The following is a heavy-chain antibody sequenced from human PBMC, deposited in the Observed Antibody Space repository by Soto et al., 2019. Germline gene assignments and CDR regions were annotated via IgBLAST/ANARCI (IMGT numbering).Heavy chain of an antibody. V-gene: IGHV5-51*01. CDR2: IFPSNSNT. Sequence: GESLKISCKGSGYRFTDYWIAWVRQMPGKGLEWMGIIFPSNSNTRYSPSFQGQVTISADKTFNTAYLQWSSLEAADTAVYYCARQRDGYYDSSGYYDREDWFDPRGQVT. CDR3: ARQRDGYYDSSGYYDREDWFDP. CDR1: GYRFTDYW. J-gene: IGHJ5*02. D-gene: IGHD3-22*01.